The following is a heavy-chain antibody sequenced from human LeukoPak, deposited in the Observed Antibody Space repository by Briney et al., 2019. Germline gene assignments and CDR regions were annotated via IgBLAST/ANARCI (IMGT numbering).Heavy chain of an antibody. D-gene: IGHD1-26*01. J-gene: IGHJ6*02. CDR2: IYSGGST. CDR1: GFTFSSYA. Sequence: GGSLRLSCAASGFTFSSYAMSWVRQAPGKGLEWVSVIYSGGSTYYADSVKGRFTISRDNSKNTLYLQMSSLRAEDTAVYYCAVYPHGSYYYYGMDVWGQGTTVTVSS. V-gene: IGHV3-23*03. CDR3: AVYPHGSYYYYGMDV.